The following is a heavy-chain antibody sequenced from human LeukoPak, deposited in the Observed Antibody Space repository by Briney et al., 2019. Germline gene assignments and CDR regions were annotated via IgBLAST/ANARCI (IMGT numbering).Heavy chain of an antibody. CDR2: IYTSGST. CDR1: GGSISSYY. V-gene: IGHV4-4*07. CDR3: AREPVTSYYYGMDV. J-gene: IGHJ6*02. Sequence: SETLSLTCTVSGGSISSYYWSWIRQPAGKGLEWIGRIYTSGSTSYNPSLKSRVTMSVDTSKNQFSLKLSSVTAADTAVYYCAREPVTSYYYGMDVWGQGTTVTVSS. D-gene: IGHD4-17*01.